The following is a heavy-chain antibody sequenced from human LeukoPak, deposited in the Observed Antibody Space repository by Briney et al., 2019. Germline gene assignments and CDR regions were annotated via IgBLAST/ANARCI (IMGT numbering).Heavy chain of an antibody. CDR3: ARGVRASGSSAVLFDY. CDR1: GYTFTGYY. V-gene: IGHV1-2*06. J-gene: IGHJ4*02. Sequence: GASVKVSCTASGYTFTGYYMHWVRQAPGQGLEWMGRINPNSGGTNYAQKFQGRVTMTRDTSISTAYMELSRLRSDDTAVYYCARGVRASGSSAVLFDYWGQGTLVTVSS. CDR2: INPNSGGT. D-gene: IGHD6-6*01.